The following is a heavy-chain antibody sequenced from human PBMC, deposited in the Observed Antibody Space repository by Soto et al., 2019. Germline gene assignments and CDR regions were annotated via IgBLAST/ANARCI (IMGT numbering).Heavy chain of an antibody. D-gene: IGHD3-16*02. CDR2: IYCSGST. CDR1: GGSISSGGYY. V-gene: IGHV4-31*03. CDR3: ARDRMITFGGVIGRPHPYGMDV. J-gene: IGHJ6*02. Sequence: QVQLQESGPGLVKPSQTLSLTCTVSGGSISSGGYYWSWIRQHPGKGLEWIGYIYCSGSTYYNPSLKSRVTISVDTSKNQFSLKLSSVPAADTAVYYCARDRMITFGGVIGRPHPYGMDVWGQGTTVTVSS.